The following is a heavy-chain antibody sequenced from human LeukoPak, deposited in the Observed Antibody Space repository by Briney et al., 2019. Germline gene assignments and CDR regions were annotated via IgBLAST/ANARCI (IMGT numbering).Heavy chain of an antibody. Sequence: PSETLSLTCTVSGGSISSGGYYWSWIRQHPGKGLEWIGYIYYSGSTYYNPSLKSRVTISVDTSKNQFSLKLSSVTAADTAVYYCARDLRLLWFGELLSPYYYYYYGMDVCGQGTTVTVSS. CDR2: IYYSGST. CDR3: ARDLRLLWFGELLSPYYYYYYGMDV. CDR1: GGSISSGGYY. J-gene: IGHJ6*02. D-gene: IGHD3-10*01. V-gene: IGHV4-31*03.